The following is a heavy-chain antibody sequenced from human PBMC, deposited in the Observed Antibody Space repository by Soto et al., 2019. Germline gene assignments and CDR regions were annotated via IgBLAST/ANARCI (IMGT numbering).Heavy chain of an antibody. V-gene: IGHV1-18*01. J-gene: IGHJ4*02. Sequence: GASVKVSCKASGYTFTSYGISWVRQAPGQGLEWMGWISAYNGNTNYAQKLRGRVTMTTDTSTSTAYMELRSLRSDDTAVYYCARDFPGTGTAAWDYWGQGTLVTVSS. CDR3: ARDFPGTGTAAWDY. CDR1: GYTFTSYG. CDR2: ISAYNGNT. D-gene: IGHD1-1*01.